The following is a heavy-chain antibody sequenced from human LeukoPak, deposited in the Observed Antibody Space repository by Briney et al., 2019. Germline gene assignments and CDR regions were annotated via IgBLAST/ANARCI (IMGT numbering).Heavy chain of an antibody. CDR3: ARGVRYYGSGSYSP. CDR2: INHSGST. D-gene: IGHD3-10*01. V-gene: IGHV4-34*01. J-gene: IGHJ5*02. Sequence: PSESLSLTCAVYGGSFSGYDWSWIRRPPGKGLEWIGEINHSGSTNYNPSLKSRVTISVDTSKNQFSLKLSSVTAADTAVYYCARGVRYYGSGSYSPWGQGTLVTVS. CDR1: GGSFSGYD.